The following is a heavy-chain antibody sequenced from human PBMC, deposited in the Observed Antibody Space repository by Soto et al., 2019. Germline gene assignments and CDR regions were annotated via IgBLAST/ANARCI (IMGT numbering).Heavy chain of an antibody. CDR3: AKKMGGTPQVAATGGFDY. Sequence: GGSLRLSCAASGFTFDDYAMHWVRQAPGKGLEWVPGISWNSGSIGYADSVKGRFTISRDNAKNSLYLHMNSLRAEDTALYYCAKKMGGTPQVAATGGFDYWGQGTLVTVSS. V-gene: IGHV3-9*01. J-gene: IGHJ4*02. CDR1: GFTFDDYA. CDR2: ISWNSGSI. D-gene: IGHD2-15*01.